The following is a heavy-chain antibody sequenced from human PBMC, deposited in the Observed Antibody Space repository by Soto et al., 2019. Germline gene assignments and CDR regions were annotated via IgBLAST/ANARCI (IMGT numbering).Heavy chain of an antibody. D-gene: IGHD5-18*01. CDR2: IYYSGST. CDR3: AREGGYSYVDY. CDR1: GGSVSSGSYY. J-gene: IGHJ4*02. V-gene: IGHV4-61*01. Sequence: QVQLQESGPGLVKPSETLSLTCTVSGGSVSSGSYYWSWIRQPPGKGLEWIGYIYYSGSTNYNPSLKRRVTISVDTSKNQFSLKLSSVTAADTAVYYCAREGGYSYVDYWGQGTLVTVSS.